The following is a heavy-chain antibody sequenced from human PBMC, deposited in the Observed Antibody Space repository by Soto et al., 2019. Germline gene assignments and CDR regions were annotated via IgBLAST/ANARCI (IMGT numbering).Heavy chain of an antibody. CDR2: IFYSGST. D-gene: IGHD3-10*01. CDR1: GGSISSYY. J-gene: IGHJ5*01. Sequence: QVQLQESGPGLVKPSETLSLTCTVSGGSISSYYWSWIRQPPGKGLAWIGFIFYSGSTSYNPSLKSRVTISIDTSEYQFSLKLNSVTAADTAVYYCASMNGDPVLSFDSWGQGTLVAVSS. CDR3: ASMNGDPVLSFDS. V-gene: IGHV4-59*01.